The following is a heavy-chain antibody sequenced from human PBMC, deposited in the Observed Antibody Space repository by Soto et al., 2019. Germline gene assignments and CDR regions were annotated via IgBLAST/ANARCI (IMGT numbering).Heavy chain of an antibody. CDR1: GFTFSNHW. J-gene: IGHJ4*02. CDR3: ARDFAEREDY. CDR2: IKQDGSET. D-gene: IGHD1-26*01. Sequence: EVQLVESGGGLVQPGGSLRLSCAASGFTFSNHWMSWVRQTPGKGLEWVANIKQDGSETDYVDSVRGRFIISRDNAKNALYLQMNNLRAEDTALYSCARDFAEREDYWGQGTLVTVSS. V-gene: IGHV3-7*01.